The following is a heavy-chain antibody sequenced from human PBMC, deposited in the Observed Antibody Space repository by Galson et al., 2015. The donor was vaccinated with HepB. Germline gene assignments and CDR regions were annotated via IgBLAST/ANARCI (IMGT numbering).Heavy chain of an antibody. J-gene: IGHJ4*02. CDR3: ARGGYRGYDLSSDY. V-gene: IGHV3-33*01. CDR2: IWYDGSHK. D-gene: IGHD5-12*01. Sequence: SLRLSCAASGFTFSTYGMHWVRQAPGKGLEWVAVIWYDGSHKFYADSVNGRFTISRDNSKNTLYLQMNSLRAEDTAIYYCARGGYRGYDLSSDYWGQGTLVTVSS. CDR1: GFTFSTYG.